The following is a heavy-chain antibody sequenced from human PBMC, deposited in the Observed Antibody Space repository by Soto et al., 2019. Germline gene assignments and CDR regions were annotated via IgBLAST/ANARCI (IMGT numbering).Heavy chain of an antibody. CDR2: IIPIFGAA. J-gene: IGHJ3*02. D-gene: IGHD1-26*01. CDR3: ARDQGATIAFDI. Sequence: GASVKVSCKASGGTFSSYAISWVRQAPGQGLEWMGGIIPIFGAANYAQKFQGRVTITADESTSTAYMELSSLRSEDTAVYYCARDQGATIAFDIWGQGTMVTVSS. V-gene: IGHV1-69*13. CDR1: GGTFSSYA.